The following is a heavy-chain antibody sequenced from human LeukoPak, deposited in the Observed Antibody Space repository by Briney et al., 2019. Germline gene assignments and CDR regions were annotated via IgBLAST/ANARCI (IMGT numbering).Heavy chain of an antibody. J-gene: IGHJ4*02. D-gene: IGHD6-13*01. CDR3: ARDAGGAAAGIAIDY. CDR2: ISSSSSYI. CDR1: GFTFSSYW. Sequence: GGSLRLSCAASGFTFSSYWMSWVRQAPGKGLEWVSSISSSSSYIYYADSVKGRFTISRDNAKNSLYLQMNSLRAEDTAVYYCARDAGGAAAGIAIDYWGQGTLVTVSS. V-gene: IGHV3-21*01.